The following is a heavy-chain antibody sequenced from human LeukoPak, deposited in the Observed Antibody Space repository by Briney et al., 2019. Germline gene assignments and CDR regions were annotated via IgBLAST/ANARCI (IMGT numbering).Heavy chain of an antibody. CDR2: ITGDGGTT. V-gene: IGHV3-64*01. J-gene: IGHJ4*02. CDR1: GFTFRNYA. Sequence: GSLRLSCAASGFTFRNYAMHWVRQAPGEGLEYVSAITGDGGTTYYARSVKDRFTISRDNSKNTLYLQMGSLRAEDMAVYYCARIYYDRGGHYYDYWGQGTLVTVSS. CDR3: ARIYYDRGGHYYDY. D-gene: IGHD3-22*01.